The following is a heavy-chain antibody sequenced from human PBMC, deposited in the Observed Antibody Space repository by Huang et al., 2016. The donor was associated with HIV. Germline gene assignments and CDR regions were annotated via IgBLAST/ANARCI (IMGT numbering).Heavy chain of an antibody. J-gene: IGHJ5*02. CDR3: AHRRVATISTTYFDP. CDR1: GFSLSSSGVG. CDR2: IYWDGDQ. V-gene: IGHV2-5*02. Sequence: QITLTESGPTLVKPTQTLRLTCTFSGFSLSSSGVGVGGVRQPPGKALGGLALIYWDGDQRYSPHLKSRLTIAKDTSKNQVVLTMSNMDPVDTATYYCAHRRVATISTTYFDPWGQGTLVTVSS. D-gene: IGHD2-2*01.